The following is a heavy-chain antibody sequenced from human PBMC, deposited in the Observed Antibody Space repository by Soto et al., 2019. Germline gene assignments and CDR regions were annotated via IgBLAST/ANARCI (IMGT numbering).Heavy chain of an antibody. Sequence: GGSLRLSCAASGFTFSSYWMSWVRQAPGKGLEWVANIKQDGSEKYYVDSVKGRFTISRDNAKNSLYLQMNSLRAEDTAVYYCAREGCSGGSCYSIFYFDYWGQGTLVTVSS. CDR2: IKQDGSEK. J-gene: IGHJ4*02. CDR3: AREGCSGGSCYSIFYFDY. CDR1: GFTFSSYW. V-gene: IGHV3-7*01. D-gene: IGHD2-15*01.